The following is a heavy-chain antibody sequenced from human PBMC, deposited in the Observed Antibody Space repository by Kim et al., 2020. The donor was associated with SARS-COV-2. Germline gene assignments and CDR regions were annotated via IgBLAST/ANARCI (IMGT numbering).Heavy chain of an antibody. D-gene: IGHD3-10*01. CDR3: ARHPGYYGPGYFDY. CDR1: GGSISSSSYY. J-gene: IGHJ4*02. Sequence: SETLSHTCTVSGGSISSSSYYWGWIRQPPGKGLEWIGSIYYSGSTYYNPSLKSRVTISVDTSKNQFSLKLSSVTAADTAVYYCARHPGYYGPGYFDYWGQGTLVTVSS. CDR2: IYYSGST. V-gene: IGHV4-39*01.